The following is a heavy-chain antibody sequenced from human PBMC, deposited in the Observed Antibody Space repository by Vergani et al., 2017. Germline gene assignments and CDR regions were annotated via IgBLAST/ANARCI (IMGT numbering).Heavy chain of an antibody. CDR3: ARHTTYTDS. J-gene: IGHJ4*02. V-gene: IGHV5-51*01. CDR1: EYSFGNYW. CDR2: IYPADSDT. Sequence: EVELVQSGPEMRKPGESLKISCKGSEYSFGNYWIGWVRQMPGKGLEWMGIIYPADSDTRYSPSFQGQVTISADKSIGTAFLQWDSLKASVTALYYCARHTTYTDSWGQGTLVTVSS. D-gene: IGHD1-1*01.